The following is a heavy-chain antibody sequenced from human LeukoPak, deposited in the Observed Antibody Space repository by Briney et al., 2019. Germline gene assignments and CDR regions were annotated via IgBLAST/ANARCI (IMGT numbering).Heavy chain of an antibody. J-gene: IGHJ6*03. CDR3: AREGTSAVGATLLTYYYYYYYMDV. CDR1: GYTFTSYA. D-gene: IGHD1-26*01. Sequence: GASVKVSCKASGYTFTSYAMNWVRQAPGQGLEWMGWINTNTGNPTYAQGFTGRFVFSLDTSVSTAYLQISSLKAEDTAVYYCAREGTSAVGATLLTYYYYYYYMDVWGKGTTVTVSS. CDR2: INTNTGNP. V-gene: IGHV7-4-1*02.